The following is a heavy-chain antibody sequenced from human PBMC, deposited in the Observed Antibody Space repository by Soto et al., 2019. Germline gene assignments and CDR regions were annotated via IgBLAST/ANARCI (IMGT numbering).Heavy chain of an antibody. D-gene: IGHD3-10*01. V-gene: IGHV3-49*04. Sequence: GGSLRLSCTASGFTFGDYAMSWARQAPGKGLEWVGFIRSIAYGGTTEYAASVRGRFTISRDDSKRIAYMQMNSLKSDDTALYYCSRDGDYDVTGCYGCFGYWGQGTLVTVSS. J-gene: IGHJ4*01. CDR3: SRDGDYDVTGCYGCFGY. CDR2: IRSIAYGGTT. CDR1: GFTFGDYA.